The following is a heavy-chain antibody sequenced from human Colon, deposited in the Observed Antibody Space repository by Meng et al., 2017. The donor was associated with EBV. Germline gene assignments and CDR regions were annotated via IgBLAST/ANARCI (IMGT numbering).Heavy chain of an antibody. CDR3: ARRPTGIDY. J-gene: IGHJ4*02. CDR2: IIHGGSP. Sequence: HVQPQQWGAVLSNPSATLSLSCAFNGRHLSGAYWHWIRQAPGKGLEWIWEIIHGGSPSYNPSLKSRVTISIDTSKNQLSLMLSSVTAADTAVYYCARRPTGIDYWGQGTLVTVSS. V-gene: IGHV4-34*12. CDR1: GRHLSGAY. D-gene: IGHD2-8*02.